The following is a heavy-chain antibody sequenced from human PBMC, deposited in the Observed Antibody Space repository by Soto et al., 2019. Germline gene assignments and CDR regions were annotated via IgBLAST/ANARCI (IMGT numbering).Heavy chain of an antibody. CDR1: GFTFISYT. CDR2: TTYDGSQN. CDR3: TRDSINSGAYHDKYDY. J-gene: IGHJ4*02. V-gene: IGHV3-30-3*01. Sequence: QVQLVESGGGVVQPGRSLRLSCAASGFTFISYTMHWVRQAPGKGLEWVAATTYDGSQNFYADSVKGRFTISRDNSQNTLYLQMNSLRGEDTAVYYCTRDSINSGAYHDKYDYWGQGTLVTVSS. D-gene: IGHD4-17*01.